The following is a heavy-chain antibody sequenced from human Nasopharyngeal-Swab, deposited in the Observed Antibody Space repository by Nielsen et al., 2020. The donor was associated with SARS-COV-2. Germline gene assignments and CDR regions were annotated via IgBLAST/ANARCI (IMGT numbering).Heavy chain of an antibody. Sequence: LSCTVSGGYISSGGHYWTWIRQPAGKGLEWIGRIYSSGSTNYNPSLKSRVSISIDTSKNQFSLRLSSVTAADTAMYYCATCSSANCYPPDDAFDIWGQGTM. D-gene: IGHD2-2*01. CDR1: GGYISSGGHY. CDR3: ATCSSANCYPPDDAFDI. CDR2: IYSSGST. J-gene: IGHJ3*02. V-gene: IGHV4-61*02.